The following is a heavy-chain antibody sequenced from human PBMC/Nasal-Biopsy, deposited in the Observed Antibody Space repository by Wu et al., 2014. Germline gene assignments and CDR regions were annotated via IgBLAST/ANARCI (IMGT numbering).Heavy chain of an antibody. CDR2: IKHDGSEK. CDR1: GFTLSAFW. D-gene: IGHD3-10*01. V-gene: IGHV3-7*01. Sequence: ASGFTLSAFWMSWVRQTPGKGLEWVANIKHDGSEKNYVDSVKGRFTISRDNANNSLYLQMSTLTAEDTAVYYCVRSSHHYGSDIIPLYWGQGTLVTVSS. CDR3: VRSSHHYGSDIIPLY. J-gene: IGHJ4*02.